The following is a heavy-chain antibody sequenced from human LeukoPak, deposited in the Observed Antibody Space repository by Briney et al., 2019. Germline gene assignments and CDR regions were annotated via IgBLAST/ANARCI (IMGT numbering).Heavy chain of an antibody. CDR2: IYTSGIT. CDR1: GGSINNYY. V-gene: IGHV4-4*08. CDR3: ARRLDD. Sequence: PSETLSLTCTVSGGSINNYYWSWIRQPPGKGLEWIGYIYTSGITNYNPSLKSRVTISVDTSKNQFSLKLTSVTAADTAVYYCARRLDDWGQGTLVTVSS. J-gene: IGHJ4*02.